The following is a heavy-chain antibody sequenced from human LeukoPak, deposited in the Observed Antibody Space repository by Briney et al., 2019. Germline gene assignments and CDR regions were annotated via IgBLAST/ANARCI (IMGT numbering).Heavy chain of an antibody. CDR2: IYYSGST. J-gene: IGHJ4*02. Sequence: SETLSLTCTVSGGSISSSSYCWGWIRQPPGKGLEWIGSIYYSGSTYYNPSLKSRVTISVDTSKNQFSLKLSSVTAADTAVYYCARDRVVLYYYDSSGYYYFDYWGQGTLVTVSS. CDR3: ARDRVVLYYYDSSGYYYFDY. D-gene: IGHD3-22*01. CDR1: GGSISSSSYC. V-gene: IGHV4-39*07.